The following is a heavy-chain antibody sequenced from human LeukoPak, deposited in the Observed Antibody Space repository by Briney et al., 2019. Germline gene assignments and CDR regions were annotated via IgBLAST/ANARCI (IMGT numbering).Heavy chain of an antibody. D-gene: IGHD4-17*01. V-gene: IGHV3-30*03. CDR3: ASVLYTVTYFSFDY. J-gene: IGHJ4*02. CDR1: GFTFSSYG. Sequence: GGSLRLSCAASGFTFSSYGMHWVRQAPGKGLEWVAVISYDGSNKYYADSVKGRFTISRDNSKNTLYLQMNSLRAEDTAVYYCASVLYTVTYFSFDYWGQGTLVTVSS. CDR2: ISYDGSNK.